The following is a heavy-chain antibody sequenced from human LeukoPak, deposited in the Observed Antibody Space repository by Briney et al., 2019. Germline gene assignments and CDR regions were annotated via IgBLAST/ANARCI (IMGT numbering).Heavy chain of an antibody. D-gene: IGHD3-10*01. CDR2: IWYDGSNK. J-gene: IGHJ3*02. Sequence: GGSLRLSCAASGFTFRNFGMHWVRQAPGKGLEWVAVIWYDGSNKYYADSVKGRFTISRDNSKNTLYLQMNSLRAEDTAVYYCARDYYAFDIWGQGTMVTVSS. CDR1: GFTFRNFG. CDR3: ARDYYAFDI. V-gene: IGHV3-33*01.